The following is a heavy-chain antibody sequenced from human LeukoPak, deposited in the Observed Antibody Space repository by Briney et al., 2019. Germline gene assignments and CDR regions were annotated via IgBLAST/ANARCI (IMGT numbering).Heavy chain of an antibody. D-gene: IGHD3-22*01. CDR3: AKDPDSSGYFGY. CDR1: GFTFSSYG. V-gene: IGHV3-30*02. Sequence: GGSLRLSCAASGFTFSSYGMHWVRQAPGKGLEWVAFIRYDGSNKYYADSVKGRFTVSRDNSKNTLYLQMNSLRAEDTAVYYCAKDPDSSGYFGYWGQGTLVTVSS. CDR2: IRYDGSNK. J-gene: IGHJ4*02.